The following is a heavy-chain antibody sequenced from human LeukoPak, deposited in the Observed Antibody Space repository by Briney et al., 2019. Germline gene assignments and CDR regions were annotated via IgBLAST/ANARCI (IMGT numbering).Heavy chain of an antibody. CDR3: ARGDCSSTSCQFDP. D-gene: IGHD2-2*01. J-gene: IGHJ5*02. CDR1: GDSISSHY. CDR2: IYYSGST. V-gene: IGHV4-59*11. Sequence: SETLSLTCTVSGDSISSHYWSWIRQPPGKGLEWIGYIYYSGSTNYNPSLKSRVTISVDTSKNQFSLKLSSVTAADTSVYYCARGDCSSTSCQFDPWGQGTLVTVSS.